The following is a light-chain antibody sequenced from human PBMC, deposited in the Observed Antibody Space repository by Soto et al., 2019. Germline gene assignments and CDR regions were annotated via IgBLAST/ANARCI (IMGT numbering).Light chain of an antibody. Sequence: QSVLTQPPSVAGAPGQRVTISCTGSISNIGSLYDVHWYQQLPGTAPKLLIYDNSNRPSGVPDRFSGSKSGTSASLAITGLQAEDEADYYCQSYDSSLSASVFGGGTKLTVL. CDR1: ISNIGSLYD. V-gene: IGLV1-40*01. J-gene: IGLJ2*01. CDR2: DNS. CDR3: QSYDSSLSASV.